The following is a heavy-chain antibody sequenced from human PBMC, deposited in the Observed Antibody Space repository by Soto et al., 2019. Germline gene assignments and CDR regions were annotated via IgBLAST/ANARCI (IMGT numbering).Heavy chain of an antibody. CDR2: ISSGSNT. CDR3: GKASATGKSDGMDV. J-gene: IGHJ6*02. CDR1: GFPFSSYA. V-gene: IGHV3-23*01. D-gene: IGHD7-27*01. Sequence: EVQLLESGGGLVQPGGSLRLSCVASGFPFSSYAMSWVRQTPGRGLECVSSISSGSNTYYTDSVRGRFTISRDNAKNALYLHISSLRADDTALYYCGKASATGKSDGMDVWGQGTRVSVSS.